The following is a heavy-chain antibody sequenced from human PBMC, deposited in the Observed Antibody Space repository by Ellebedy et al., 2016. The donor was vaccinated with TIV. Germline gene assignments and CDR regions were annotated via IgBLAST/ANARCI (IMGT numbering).Heavy chain of an antibody. CDR3: ARTDLRYGMDV. Sequence: SETLSLTXSVSGYSIRSGYYWGWTRQPPGKGLEWIGNMYHSGSTYYSPSLRSRVTLSLDTSKNHLSLRLTSVTAADTAVYYCARTDLRYGMDVWGQGTTVTVS. CDR2: MYHSGST. V-gene: IGHV4-38-2*02. CDR1: GYSIRSGYY. D-gene: IGHD3/OR15-3a*01. J-gene: IGHJ6*02.